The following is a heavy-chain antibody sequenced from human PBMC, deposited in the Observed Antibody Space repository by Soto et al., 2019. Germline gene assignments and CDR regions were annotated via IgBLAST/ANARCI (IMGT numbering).Heavy chain of an antibody. D-gene: IGHD2-2*01. CDR1: GFSLSMSGVG. Sequence: QITLKESGPTLVKPTQTLTLTCTFSGFSLSMSGVGVGWIRQPPGKALEWLALIYWDDDKRYSPSLKSRLTIIKYTSKNQVVLTMTNMDPVDTATYYCAHGLRYCSSTNCPNCFDPWGQGTLVTVSS. V-gene: IGHV2-5*02. CDR2: IYWDDDK. J-gene: IGHJ5*02. CDR3: AHGLRYCSSTNCPNCFDP.